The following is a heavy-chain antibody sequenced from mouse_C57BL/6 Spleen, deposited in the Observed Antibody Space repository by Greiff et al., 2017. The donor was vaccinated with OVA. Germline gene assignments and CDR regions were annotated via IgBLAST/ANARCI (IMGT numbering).Heavy chain of an antibody. CDR1: GYAFSSSW. CDR3: ARLGYDYDWYFDV. V-gene: IGHV1-82*01. D-gene: IGHD2-4*01. CDR2: IYPGDGDT. J-gene: IGHJ1*03. Sequence: QVQLQQSGPELVKPGASVKISCKASGYAFSSSWMNWVKQRPGKGLEWIGRIYPGDGDTNYNGKFKGKATLTADKSSSTAYMRLSSLTSEDSAVYFCARLGYDYDWYFDVWGTGTTVTVSS.